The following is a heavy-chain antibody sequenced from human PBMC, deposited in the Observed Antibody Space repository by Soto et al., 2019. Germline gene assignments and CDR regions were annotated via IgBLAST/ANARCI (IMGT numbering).Heavy chain of an antibody. CDR1: GYSFTSYW. D-gene: IGHD4-17*01. Sequence: LGESLKISCKGSGYSFTSYWISWVRQMPGKGLEWMGRIDPSDSYTNYSPSFQGHVTISADKSISTAYLQWSSLKASDTAMYYCASSTTVVTDYYYYGMDVWGQGTTVTVSS. CDR3: ASSTTVVTDYYYYGMDV. CDR2: IDPSDSYT. V-gene: IGHV5-10-1*01. J-gene: IGHJ6*02.